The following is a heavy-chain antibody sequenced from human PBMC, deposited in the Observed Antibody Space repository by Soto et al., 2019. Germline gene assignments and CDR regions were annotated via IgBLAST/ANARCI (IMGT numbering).Heavy chain of an antibody. CDR1: GYTFTSYY. CDR3: ARDNYYDSSGSPSYYYGMDV. J-gene: IGHJ6*02. CDR2: INPSGGST. D-gene: IGHD3-22*01. V-gene: IGHV1-46*01. Sequence: ASVKVSCKASGYTFTSYYMHWVRQAPGQGLEWMGIINPSGGSTSYAQKFQGRVTMTRDTSTSTVYMELSSLRSEDTAVYYCARDNYYDSSGSPSYYYGMDVWGQGTTVTVSS.